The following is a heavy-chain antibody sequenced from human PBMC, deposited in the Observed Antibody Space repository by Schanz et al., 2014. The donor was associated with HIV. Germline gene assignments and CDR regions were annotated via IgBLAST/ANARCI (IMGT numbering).Heavy chain of an antibody. V-gene: IGHV1-2*02. D-gene: IGHD6-19*01. J-gene: IGHJ2*01. CDR1: GYAFSDYY. CDR2: INPNSGST. Sequence: QVQLVQSGTEVSKPGTSVKVSCKTSGYAFSDYYLHWVRQAPGQGLEWMGWINPNSGSTNYARKFQGRVTFSRDTSTGTAYMEVTKLTYDDTAVYYCARTSGWSNRAWWYFDLWGRGTLVTVSS. CDR3: ARTSGWSNRAWWYFDL.